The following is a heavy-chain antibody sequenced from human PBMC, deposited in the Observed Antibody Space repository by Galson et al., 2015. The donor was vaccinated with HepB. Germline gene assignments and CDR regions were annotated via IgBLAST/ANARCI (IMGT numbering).Heavy chain of an antibody. J-gene: IGHJ2*01. Sequence: SLRLSCAASGFRFGNYWMHWVRQVPGKGLEWISRINTFGNGIKYADSVRGRFATSRDNAKNILYLQMYSLGAEDTGLYYCARRGGSTWFPGSGYFDLWGRGSLVTVSS. CDR2: INTFGNGI. V-gene: IGHV3-74*03. D-gene: IGHD2-2*01. CDR3: ARRGGSTWFPGSGYFDL. CDR1: GFRFGNYW.